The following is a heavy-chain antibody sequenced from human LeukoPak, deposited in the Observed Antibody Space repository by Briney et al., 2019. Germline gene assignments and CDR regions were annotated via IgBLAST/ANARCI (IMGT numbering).Heavy chain of an antibody. CDR2: IWYDGSNK. Sequence: GRSLRLSCAASGFTFSSYGMHWARQAPGKGLEWVAVIWYDGSNKYYADSVKGRFTISRDNSKNTLYLQMNSLRAEDTAVYYCARDYCSGGSCYDFDYWGQGTLVTVSS. CDR1: GFTFSSYG. D-gene: IGHD2-15*01. V-gene: IGHV3-33*01. J-gene: IGHJ4*02. CDR3: ARDYCSGGSCYDFDY.